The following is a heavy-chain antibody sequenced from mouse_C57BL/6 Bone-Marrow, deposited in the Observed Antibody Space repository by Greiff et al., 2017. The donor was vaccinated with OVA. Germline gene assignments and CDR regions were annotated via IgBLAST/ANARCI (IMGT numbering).Heavy chain of an antibody. Sequence: VQLQQSGAELVRPGASVTLSCKASGYTFTDYEMHWVKQTPVHGLEWIGAIDPETGGTAYNQKFKGKAILTADKSSSTAYMELRSLTSEDSAVYYCTRGRGGYPSGPFDYWGQGTTLTVSS. V-gene: IGHV1-15*01. CDR1: GYTFTDYE. D-gene: IGHD1-1*02. CDR3: TRGRGGYPSGPFDY. J-gene: IGHJ2*01. CDR2: IDPETGGT.